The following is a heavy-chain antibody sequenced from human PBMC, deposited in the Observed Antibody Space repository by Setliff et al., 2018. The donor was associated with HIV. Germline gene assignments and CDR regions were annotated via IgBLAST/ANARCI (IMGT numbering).Heavy chain of an antibody. D-gene: IGHD2-15*01. CDR2: IHYSGRA. V-gene: IGHV4-31*03. CDR3: ARAPFRGGSFGWFDP. J-gene: IGHJ5*02. CDR1: GDSISSGGFY. Sequence: PSETLSFTCTVSGDSISSGGFYCNWFRQYPEKGLEWIGWIHYSGRANFNPSLRSRATISFDTSKNQFSLNLTSVTAADTAVYYCARAPFRGGSFGWFDPWGQGTLVTVSS.